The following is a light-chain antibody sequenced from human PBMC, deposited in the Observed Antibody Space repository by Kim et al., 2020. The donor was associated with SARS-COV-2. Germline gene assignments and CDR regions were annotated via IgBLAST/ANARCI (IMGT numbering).Light chain of an antibody. V-gene: IGLV3-1*01. CDR3: QAWDSSTG. J-gene: IGLJ6*01. CDR1: KLGDKY. Sequence: SYELTQPPSVSVSPGQTASITCSGDKLGDKYACWYQQKPGQSPVLVIYQDSKRPSGIPERFSGSNSGNTATLTISGTQAMDEADYYCQAWDSSTGFG. CDR2: QDS.